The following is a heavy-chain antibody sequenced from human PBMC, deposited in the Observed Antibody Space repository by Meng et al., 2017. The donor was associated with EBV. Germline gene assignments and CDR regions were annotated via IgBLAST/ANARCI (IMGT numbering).Heavy chain of an antibody. CDR2: INPNSGGT. Sequence: QVQLVQSGAEVKKPGASVKVSCKPSVYTFTGYYLHWVRQAPGQGLEWMGRINPNSGGTNYAQKFQGRVTMTRDTSISTAYMELSRLRSDDTAVYYCAKGADLAAAGTFWFDPWGQGTLVTVSS. D-gene: IGHD6-13*01. CDR1: VYTFTGYY. V-gene: IGHV1-2*06. J-gene: IGHJ5*02. CDR3: AKGADLAAAGTFWFDP.